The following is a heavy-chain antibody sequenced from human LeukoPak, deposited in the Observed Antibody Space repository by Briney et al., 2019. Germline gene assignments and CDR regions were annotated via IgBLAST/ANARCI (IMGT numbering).Heavy chain of an antibody. J-gene: IGHJ4*02. Sequence: ASVKVSCKASGGTLSNYAISWVRQAPGQGLEWMGRIIPIFGTANYAQKFQGRVTITTDESTSTAYMELSSLRSEDTAVYYCAKGYVSGSYFYYFDYWGQGTLVTVSS. CDR1: GGTLSNYA. CDR3: AKGYVSGSYFYYFDY. D-gene: IGHD3-10*01. CDR2: IIPIFGTA. V-gene: IGHV1-69*05.